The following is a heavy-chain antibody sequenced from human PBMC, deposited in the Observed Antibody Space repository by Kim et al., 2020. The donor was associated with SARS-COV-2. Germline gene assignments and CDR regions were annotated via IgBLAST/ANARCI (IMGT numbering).Heavy chain of an antibody. J-gene: IGHJ4*02. CDR2: ISYDGSNK. Sequence: GGSLRLSCAASGFNFSSYGMPWVRQAPGKGLEWVAVISYDGSNKYYAYSVKGRFTISIDSSKNTMYLQMNSLRAENTAVYYCAIAYGSRSFDYWGRGSLV. CDR1: GFNFSSYG. V-gene: IGHV3-30*03. CDR3: AIAYGSRSFDY. D-gene: IGHD3-10*01.